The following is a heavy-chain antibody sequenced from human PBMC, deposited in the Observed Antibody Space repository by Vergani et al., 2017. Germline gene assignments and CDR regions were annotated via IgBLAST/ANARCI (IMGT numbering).Heavy chain of an antibody. CDR3: AKALRFLDRSYYGMDV. J-gene: IGHJ6*02. D-gene: IGHD3-3*01. CDR1: GFTFSSYG. Sequence: VQLVESGGGVVQPGRSLRLSCAASGFTFSSYGMHWVRQAPGKGLEWVSYISSSSTIYYADSVKGRFTISRDNSKNTLYLQMNSLRAEDTAVYYCAKALRFLDRSYYGMDVWGQGTTVTVSS. V-gene: IGHV3-48*01. CDR2: ISSSSTI.